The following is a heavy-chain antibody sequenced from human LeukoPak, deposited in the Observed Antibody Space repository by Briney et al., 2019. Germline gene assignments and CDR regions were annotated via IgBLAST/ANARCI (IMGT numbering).Heavy chain of an antibody. J-gene: IGHJ4*02. V-gene: IGHV1-69*10. CDR3: ARVYDSSGYYFDY. CDR1: GGTFSSYA. D-gene: IGHD3-22*01. CDR2: IIPILGIA. Sequence: SVKVSCKASGGTFSSYAISWVRQAPGQGLEWMGWIIPILGIANYAQKFQGRVTITADKSTSTAYMELSSLRSEDTAVYYCARVYDSSGYYFDYWGQGTLVTVSS.